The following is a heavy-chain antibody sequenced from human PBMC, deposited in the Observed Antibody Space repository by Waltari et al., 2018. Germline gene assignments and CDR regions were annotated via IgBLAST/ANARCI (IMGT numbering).Heavy chain of an antibody. V-gene: IGHV3-48*03. D-gene: IGHD5-12*01. CDR2: MSSSGTTI. J-gene: IGHJ4*02. Sequence: EVQLVESGGGLVQPGESLSLFCVASGFTFSSYEMNWVRQAPGKGLGWLSSMSSSGTTIYYADAVRGRFTISRDNAKNSLYLQMNSLRAEDTALYYCARGGGHEWGPSYWGQGTLVNVSP. CDR1: GFTFSSYE. CDR3: ARGGGHEWGPSY.